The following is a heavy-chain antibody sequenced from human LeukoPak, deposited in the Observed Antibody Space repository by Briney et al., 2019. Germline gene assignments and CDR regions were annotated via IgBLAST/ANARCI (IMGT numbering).Heavy chain of an antibody. V-gene: IGHV3-21*01. CDR1: GFTFSSYS. Sequence: GGSLRLSCAASGFTFSSYSMNWVRQAPGKGLEWVSSISSSSSYIYYADSVKGRFTISRDNAKNSLYLQMNSLRAEDTAVYYCARDLRYCSGGSCYLPWFDPWGQGTLVTVSS. J-gene: IGHJ5*02. CDR3: ARDLRYCSGGSCYLPWFDP. CDR2: ISSSSSYI. D-gene: IGHD2-15*01.